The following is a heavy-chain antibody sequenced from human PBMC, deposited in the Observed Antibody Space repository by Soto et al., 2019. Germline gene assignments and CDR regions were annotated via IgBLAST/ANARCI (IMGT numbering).Heavy chain of an antibody. CDR1: NGSFTDYF. D-gene: IGHD3-3*01. CDR3: VARGMTYDFLSGPHPFDP. CDR2: INHRGGA. V-gene: IGHV4-34*01. Sequence: SETLSLTCAAHNGSFTDYFWTWIRQSPGRGPAWLGEINHRGGATYNPSLRSRVTISIDTSKNHFSLSLRSLTAADTAVYYCVARGMTYDFLSGPHPFDPRGQGTLVTVSS. J-gene: IGHJ5*02.